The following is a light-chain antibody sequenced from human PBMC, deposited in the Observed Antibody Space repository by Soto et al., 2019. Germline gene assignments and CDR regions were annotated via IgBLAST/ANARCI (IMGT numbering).Light chain of an antibody. Sequence: TVLTQSPGTLSLSPGERATLSCRASQSVRSDLAWYQHKPGQAPRLLIYGASTRATGLPARFSGSGSGTEFTLTISSLQSEDFAVYSCQQYSMWPITFGQGTRLEI. CDR1: QSVRSD. J-gene: IGKJ5*01. V-gene: IGKV3-15*01. CDR3: QQYSMWPIT. CDR2: GAS.